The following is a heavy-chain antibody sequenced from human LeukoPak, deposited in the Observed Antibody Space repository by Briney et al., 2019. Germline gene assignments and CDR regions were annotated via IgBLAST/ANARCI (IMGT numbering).Heavy chain of an antibody. CDR2: ISKDGSMK. V-gene: IGHV3-30*03. Sequence: GGSLRLSCAASGFTFSSYGMHWVRQAPGKGLEWVAVISKDGSMKYYADSVKGRFTVSRDNSNNTLYLQMNSLKTEDTAVYYCAGESFDIWGQGTMVTVSS. CDR1: GFTFSSYG. J-gene: IGHJ3*02. CDR3: AGESFDI.